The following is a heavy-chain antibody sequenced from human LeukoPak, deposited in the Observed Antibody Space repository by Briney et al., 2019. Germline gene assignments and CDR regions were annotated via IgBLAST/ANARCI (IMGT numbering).Heavy chain of an antibody. J-gene: IGHJ4*02. V-gene: IGHV3-23*01. CDR1: GFTFTTYA. D-gene: IGHD1-26*01. CDR3: ARDGGSYLQPTDY. Sequence: PVGSLRLSCAASGFTFTTYAMSWVRQAPGKGLELVSSITGSGDSTYYADSVKGRFTISRDNSKNTLYLQMNSLRAEDTAVYHCARDGGSYLQPTDYWGQGTLVTVSS. CDR2: ITGSGDST.